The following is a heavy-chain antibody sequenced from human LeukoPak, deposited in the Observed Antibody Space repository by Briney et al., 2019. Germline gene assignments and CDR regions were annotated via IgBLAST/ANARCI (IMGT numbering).Heavy chain of an antibody. V-gene: IGHV1-69*01. CDR1: GGTFSSYA. D-gene: IGHD3-16*02. J-gene: IGHJ3*02. Sequence: SVNVSCKASGGTFSSYAISWVRQAPGQGLEWMGGIIPIFGTANYAQKFQGRVTITADESTSTAYMELSSLRSEDTAVYYCARDKGHYVWGSYRPPEPLFDIWGQGTMVTVSS. CDR3: ARDKGHYVWGSYRPPEPLFDI. CDR2: IIPIFGTA.